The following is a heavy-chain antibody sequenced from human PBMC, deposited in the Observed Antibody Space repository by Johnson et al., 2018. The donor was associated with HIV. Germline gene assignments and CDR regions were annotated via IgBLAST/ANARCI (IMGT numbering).Heavy chain of an antibody. J-gene: IGHJ3*02. CDR3: ARGGEYSSSLYAFDI. Sequence: QVQLVESGGGVVQPGRSLRLSCAASGFTFSSYAMHWVRQAPGKGLDWVAVISYDGSNKYYADSVKGRFTISRDNSKNTLYLQMNSLRAEDTAVYDCARGGEYSSSLYAFDIWGQGTMVTVSS. V-gene: IGHV3-30-3*01. D-gene: IGHD6-13*01. CDR2: ISYDGSNK. CDR1: GFTFSSYA.